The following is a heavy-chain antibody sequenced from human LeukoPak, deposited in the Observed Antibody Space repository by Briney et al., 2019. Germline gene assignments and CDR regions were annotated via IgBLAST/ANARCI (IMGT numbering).Heavy chain of an antibody. V-gene: IGHV3-30-3*01. J-gene: IGHJ4*02. CDR2: ISYDGSNK. CDR3: AREGDNGGYSYGCFDY. D-gene: IGHD5-18*01. Sequence: PGGSLRLSCAASGFTFSSYAMHWVRQAPGKGLEWVAVISYDGSNKYYADSVKGRFTISRDNSKNTLYLQMNSLRAEDTAVYYCAREGDNGGYSYGCFDYWGQGTLVTVSS. CDR1: GFTFSSYA.